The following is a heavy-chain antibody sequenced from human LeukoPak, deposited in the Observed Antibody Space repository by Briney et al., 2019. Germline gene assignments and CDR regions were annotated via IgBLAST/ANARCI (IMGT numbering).Heavy chain of an antibody. CDR2: IYHTGST. CDR3: ARGERGSDY. D-gene: IGHD5-24*01. J-gene: IGHJ4*02. V-gene: IGHV4-38-2*02. Sequence: SSETLSLTCTVSGYSITSGYYWGWFRQPPGKGLEWIASIYHTGSTYYNPSLKSRVTISVDTSKNHFSLKLSSVTAADTAVYYCARGERGSDYWGQGTLITVSS. CDR1: GYSITSGYY.